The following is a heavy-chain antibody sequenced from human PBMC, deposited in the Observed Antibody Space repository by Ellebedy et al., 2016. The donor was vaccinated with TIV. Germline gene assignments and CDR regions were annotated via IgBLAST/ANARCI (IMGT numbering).Heavy chain of an antibody. CDR2: ISSSSSTM. J-gene: IGHJ3*02. V-gene: IGHV3-48*02. CDR1: GFTFSSYS. CDR3: ARVGVLERRGAFDI. Sequence: GESLKISCAASGFTFSSYSLNWVRQAPGKGLEWVSYISSSSSTMYYADSVKGRFTISRDNAKSSLFLQMTSLRDEDTAVYYCARVGVLERRGAFDIWGQGTMVTVSS. D-gene: IGHD1-1*01.